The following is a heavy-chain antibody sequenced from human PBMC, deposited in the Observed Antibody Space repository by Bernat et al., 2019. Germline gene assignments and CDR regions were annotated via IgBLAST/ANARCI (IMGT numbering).Heavy chain of an antibody. V-gene: IGHV5-10-1*03. CDR3: ARLLVDSWSGYYTGGYYYYIDV. Sequence: EVQLVQSGAEVKKPGESLRISCQGSGYRFTNSWISWVRRMPGKGLEWMGRIDPSDSYTQYNPTSQGHVTISADKSINTAYLQWSSLRASDTAIYYCARLLVDSWSGYYTGGYYYYIDVWGKGTTVTVSS. D-gene: IGHD3-3*01. J-gene: IGHJ6*03. CDR2: IDPSDSYT. CDR1: GYRFTNSW.